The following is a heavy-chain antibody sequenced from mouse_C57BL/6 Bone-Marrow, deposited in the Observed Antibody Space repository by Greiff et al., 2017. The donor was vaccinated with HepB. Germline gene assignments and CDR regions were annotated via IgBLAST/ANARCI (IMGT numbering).Heavy chain of an antibody. CDR1: GYTFTSYW. CDR3: VYYYGSSVDY. J-gene: IGHJ2*01. V-gene: IGHV1-55*01. Sequence: QVQLQQPGAELVKSGASVKMSCKASGYTFTSYWITWVKQRPGQGLEWIGDIYPGSGSTNYNETFKSKAILTVDTSSRTAYMQLSSLTSEDSAVRYSVYYYGSSVDYWGQGTTLTVAS. CDR2: IYPGSGST. D-gene: IGHD1-1*01.